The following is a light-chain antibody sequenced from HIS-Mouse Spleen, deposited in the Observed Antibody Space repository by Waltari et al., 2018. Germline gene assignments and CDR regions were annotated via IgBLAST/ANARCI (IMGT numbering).Light chain of an antibody. V-gene: IGKV1-33*01. CDR3: QQYDNLHRLT. CDR1: QDISNY. Sequence: DIQMTQSPSSLPPSVGDRSTTTCQASQDISNYLNWYQQKPGKAPKLLIYDASNLETGVPSRFSGSGSGTDFTFTISSLQPEDIATYYCQQYDNLHRLTFGPGTKVDIK. CDR2: DAS. J-gene: IGKJ3*01.